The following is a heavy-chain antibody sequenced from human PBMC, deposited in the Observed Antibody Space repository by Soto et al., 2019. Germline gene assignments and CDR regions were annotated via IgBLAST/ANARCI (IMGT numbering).Heavy chain of an antibody. V-gene: IGHV1-69*02. CDR2: INPILSMS. Sequence: QVQLVQSGAEVKKPGSSVRVSCKASGDTFSFYSINWVRQAPGLGLEWMGRINPILSMSNYAQRFQGRVTVTAAETTSTAYMEPSSLRSEDTAMYYCASSYGSGYRAFDYWGQGALVTVSS. CDR1: GDTFSFYS. D-gene: IGHD3-10*01. CDR3: ASSYGSGYRAFDY. J-gene: IGHJ4*02.